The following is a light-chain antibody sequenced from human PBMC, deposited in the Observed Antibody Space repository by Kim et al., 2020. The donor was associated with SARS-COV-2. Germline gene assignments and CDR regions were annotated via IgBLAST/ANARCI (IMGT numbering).Light chain of an antibody. CDR2: DKN. CDR3: QSYDRLSASVV. J-gene: IGLJ2*01. CDR1: SSNIGAGYN. Sequence: QGVTISRTRNSSNIGAGYNVHWDAQTPGTAPKLLIHDKNNRPSGVPDRFSGSKSGTSASLAITGLQAEDEADYYCQSYDRLSASVVFGGGTQLTV. V-gene: IGLV1-40*01.